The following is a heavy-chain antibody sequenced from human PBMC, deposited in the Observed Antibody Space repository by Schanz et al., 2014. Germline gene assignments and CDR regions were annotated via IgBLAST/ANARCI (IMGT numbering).Heavy chain of an antibody. D-gene: IGHD6-19*01. Sequence: QVQLVQSGAEVKKPGASVKVSCKASGYTFTDYGLSWVRQAPGQGLEWLGWITAYNGNTNYAQKLQGRVTMTTDTSTSTAYMELRSLRSDDTAVYYCARGGYSSGWYDRDIAHFDYWGQGTLVAVSS. CDR1: GYTFTDYG. J-gene: IGHJ4*02. V-gene: IGHV1-18*01. CDR2: ITAYNGNT. CDR3: ARGGYSSGWYDRDIAHFDY.